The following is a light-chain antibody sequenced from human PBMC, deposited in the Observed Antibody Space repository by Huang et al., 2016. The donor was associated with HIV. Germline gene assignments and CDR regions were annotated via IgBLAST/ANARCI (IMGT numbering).Light chain of an antibody. CDR1: QSLLYRNGYNY. J-gene: IGKJ5*01. CDR3: MQTLQIPIT. Sequence: DIVLMQSPLTLTVTPGESASISCRSNQSLLYRNGYNYLDWYVQKTGQSPQILVYLVARRPAGVPDRFSVTGSGTNFTLRISSVEAEDVGVYYCMQTLQIPITFGQGTRLEIK. V-gene: IGKV2-28*01. CDR2: LVA.